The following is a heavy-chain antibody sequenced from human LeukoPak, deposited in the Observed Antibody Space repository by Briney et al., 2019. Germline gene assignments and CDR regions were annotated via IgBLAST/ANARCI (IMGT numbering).Heavy chain of an antibody. CDR2: IYYSGST. D-gene: IGHD5-12*01. Sequence: PSQTLSLTCTVSGGSISSGDYYWSWIRQPPGKGLEWIGYIYYSGSTYYNPSLKSRVTISVDTSKNQFSLKLSSVTAADTAVYYCARDTAYGGYDKNWFAPGGQETLVPVS. CDR1: GGSISSGDYY. J-gene: IGHJ5*02. V-gene: IGHV4-30-4*01. CDR3: ARDTAYGGYDKNWFAP.